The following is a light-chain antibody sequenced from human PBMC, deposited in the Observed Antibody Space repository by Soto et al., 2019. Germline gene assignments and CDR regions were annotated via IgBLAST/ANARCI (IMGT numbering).Light chain of an antibody. CDR3: QQYIRWPLT. J-gene: IGKJ4*01. Sequence: EGVLTQSPGTVSLSRGERATLSFRASERIYSAYLGWYQQKPGQAPRLLIYGTSSRATGIPDRFSGSGSGTEFTLTISSLQSEDFAVYYCQQYIRWPLTFGGGTKV. CDR2: GTS. V-gene: IGKV3-20*01. CDR1: ERIYSAY.